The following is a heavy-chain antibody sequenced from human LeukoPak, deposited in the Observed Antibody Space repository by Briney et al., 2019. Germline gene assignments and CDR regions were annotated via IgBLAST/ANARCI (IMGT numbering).Heavy chain of an antibody. D-gene: IGHD2-2*02. Sequence: PSETLSLTCAVYGGSFSGYYWSWIRQPPGKGLEWIGEINHSGSTDYNPSLKGRVTISVDTSKNQFSLKLSSVTAADTAVYYCARGGTYCSSTSCYKGRYYYYGMDVWGQGTTATVSS. CDR3: ARGGTYCSSTSCYKGRYYYYGMDV. V-gene: IGHV4-34*01. CDR2: INHSGST. CDR1: GGSFSGYY. J-gene: IGHJ6*02.